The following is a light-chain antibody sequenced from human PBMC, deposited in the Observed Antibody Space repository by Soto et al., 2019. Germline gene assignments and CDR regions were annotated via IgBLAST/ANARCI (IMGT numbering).Light chain of an antibody. Sequence: DIQTTQSPSSVSASVGDRFTITCRASQSISSYLNWYQQKPGKAPKLLIYAASSLQSGVPSGFSGSGSGADFTLTISSLQPEDSATYYCQQSYSTPYTFGQGTKVDI. CDR3: QQSYSTPYT. J-gene: IGKJ2*01. CDR1: QSISSY. V-gene: IGKV1-39*01. CDR2: AAS.